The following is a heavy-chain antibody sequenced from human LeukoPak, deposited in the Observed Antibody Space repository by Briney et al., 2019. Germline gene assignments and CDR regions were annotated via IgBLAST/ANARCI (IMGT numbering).Heavy chain of an antibody. CDR2: IIPIFGTA. J-gene: IGHJ3*02. V-gene: IGHV1-69*06. CDR3: ARPPGYSSGWYGNDAFDI. Sequence: SVKVSCKASGYTFIGYYMHWVRQAPGQGVEWMGGIIPIFGTANYAQKFQGRVTITADKSTSTAYMELSSLRSEDTAVYYCARPPGYSSGWYGNDAFDIWDQGTMVTVSS. D-gene: IGHD6-19*01. CDR1: GYTFIGYY.